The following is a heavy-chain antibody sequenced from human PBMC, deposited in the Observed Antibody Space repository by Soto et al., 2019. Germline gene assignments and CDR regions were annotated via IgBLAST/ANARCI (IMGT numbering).Heavy chain of an antibody. J-gene: IGHJ4*02. V-gene: IGHV3-7*04. CDR1: GLNFNNAW. CDR3: GREKWLQPDY. CDR2: INPDGSAE. Sequence: EVQLVESGGDLVQPGGSLRLTCVVSGLNFNNAWMNWVRQAPGKGLEWVAKINPDGSAEGYVHSVRGRFTISRDNAKNSLYLQMNSLRADDTAVYYCGREKWLQPDYWGQGTLVTVSS. D-gene: IGHD5-12*01.